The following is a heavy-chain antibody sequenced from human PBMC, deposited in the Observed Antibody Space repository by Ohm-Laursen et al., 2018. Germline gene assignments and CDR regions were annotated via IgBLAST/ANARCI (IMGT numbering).Heavy chain of an antibody. CDR2: INPNSGGT. CDR3: ARGALYYYDSSGYWGSFDT. Sequence: GASVKVSCKASGYTFTGYYMHWVRQAPGQGLEWMGWINPNSGGTNYAQKFQGRVTMTRDTSISTAYMELSRLRSDDTAVYYCARGALYYYDSSGYWGSFDTWGQGTLVTVSS. CDR1: GYTFTGYY. D-gene: IGHD3-22*01. V-gene: IGHV1-2*02. J-gene: IGHJ5*02.